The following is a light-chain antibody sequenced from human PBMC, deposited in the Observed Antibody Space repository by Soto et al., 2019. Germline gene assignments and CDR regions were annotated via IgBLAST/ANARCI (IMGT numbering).Light chain of an antibody. J-gene: IGKJ1*01. Sequence: DIQLTPTPSTLSASIVDRVTITCRASQSLSGWLAWYQQTPGKAPKLLISDAFRLESGVPSRFRGSGPGTEFSLTISSLQPGDSATFYCQQYASYPWTFGRGTKVDIK. V-gene: IGKV1-5*01. CDR3: QQYASYPWT. CDR2: DAF. CDR1: QSLSGW.